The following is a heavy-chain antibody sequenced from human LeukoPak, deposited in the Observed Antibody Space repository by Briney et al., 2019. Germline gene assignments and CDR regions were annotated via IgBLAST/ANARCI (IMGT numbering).Heavy chain of an antibody. CDR1: GYTFNTYD. Sequence: ASVKVSCKASGYTFNTYDINWVRQATGHGLEWMGWMNPNSGNTGYAQQFQGRVTITRDTSISTAYMELSSLRSEDTAVYYCASGRTDIVVVPATLRNYYFDYWGQGTLVTVSS. D-gene: IGHD2-2*01. J-gene: IGHJ4*02. V-gene: IGHV1-8*03. CDR2: MNPNSGNT. CDR3: ASGRTDIVVVPATLRNYYFDY.